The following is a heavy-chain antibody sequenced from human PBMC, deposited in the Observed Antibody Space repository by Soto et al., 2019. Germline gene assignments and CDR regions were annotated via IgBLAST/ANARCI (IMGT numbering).Heavy chain of an antibody. CDR2: ISGSGGST. CDR1: GFTFSSYA. V-gene: IGHV3-23*01. Sequence: EVQLLESGGGLVQPGGSLRLSCAASGFTFSSYAMSWVHQAPGKGLEWVSAISGSGGSTYYADSVKGRFTISRDNSKNTLYLQMNSLRAEDTAVYYCAKSPYCSGGSCYHYWYFDLWGRGTLVTVSS. D-gene: IGHD2-15*01. J-gene: IGHJ2*01. CDR3: AKSPYCSGGSCYHYWYFDL.